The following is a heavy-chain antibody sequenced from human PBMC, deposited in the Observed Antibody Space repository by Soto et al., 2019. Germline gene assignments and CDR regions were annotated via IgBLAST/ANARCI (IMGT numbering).Heavy chain of an antibody. J-gene: IGHJ3*02. CDR3: ARDLYYYDSSGYNDAFDI. Sequence: SVKVSCKASGYTFTSYGISWVRQAPGQGLEWMGGIIPIFGTANYAQKFQGRVTITADESTSTAYMELSSLRSEDTAVYYCARDLYYYDSSGYNDAFDIWGQGTMVTVSS. CDR2: IIPIFGTA. D-gene: IGHD3-22*01. CDR1: GYTFTSYG. V-gene: IGHV1-69*13.